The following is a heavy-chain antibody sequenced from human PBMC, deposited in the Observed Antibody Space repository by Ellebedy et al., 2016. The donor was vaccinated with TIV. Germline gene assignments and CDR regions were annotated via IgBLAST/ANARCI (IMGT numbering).Heavy chain of an antibody. CDR2: INQDGSDT. V-gene: IGHV3-7*01. J-gene: IGHJ3*02. CDR1: GFTFNSYW. D-gene: IGHD4-17*01. CDR3: ATDGSYGDYRSPTHAFVM. Sequence: GESLKISCAASGFTFNSYWMTWVRQAPGKGLEWVANINQDGSDTYYVDSLRGRFTISRDNAKNSLHLLMNSLRGEDTAVYYCATDGSYGDYRSPTHAFVMWGQGTLVTVSS.